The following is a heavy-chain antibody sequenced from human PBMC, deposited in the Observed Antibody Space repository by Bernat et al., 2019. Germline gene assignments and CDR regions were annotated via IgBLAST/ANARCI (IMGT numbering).Heavy chain of an antibody. Sequence: QLQLQESGPGLVKPSETLSLTCTVSGGSISSSSYYWGWIRQPPGKGLEWIGSIYYSGSTYYNPSLKSQVTISVDTSKNQFSLKLSSVTAADTAVYYCARPWNYYDSSGFQKGYDAFDIWGQGTMVTVSS. J-gene: IGHJ3*02. CDR2: IYYSGST. V-gene: IGHV4-39*01. CDR3: ARPWNYYDSSGFQKGYDAFDI. D-gene: IGHD3-22*01. CDR1: GGSISSSSYY.